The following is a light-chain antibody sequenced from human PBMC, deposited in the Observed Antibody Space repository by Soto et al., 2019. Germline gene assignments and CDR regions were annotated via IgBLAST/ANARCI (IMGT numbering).Light chain of an antibody. CDR3: QQRRDSPLWT. Sequence: EVALTQSPATLSLSPGERATLSCRASQSVSRNLAWYQQKPGQAPRLLISDASNRANGIPARFSGSRSGSAFTLSISSREPDDFAVYDCQQRRDSPLWTFGQGTKVEIK. CDR2: DAS. CDR1: QSVSRN. J-gene: IGKJ1*01. V-gene: IGKV3-11*01.